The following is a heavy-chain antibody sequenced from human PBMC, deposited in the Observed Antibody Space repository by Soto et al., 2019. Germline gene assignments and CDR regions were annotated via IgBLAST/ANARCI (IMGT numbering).Heavy chain of an antibody. CDR3: AREIPEGSGSYNAVDI. CDR1: GFTVSSNY. V-gene: IGHV3-66*01. D-gene: IGHD3-10*01. Sequence: EVQLVESGGGLVQPGGSLRLSCAASGFTVSSNYMSWVRQAPGKGLEWVSVIYSGGSTYYADSVKGRFTISRDNSKNTLYLQMNSLRAEDTAVYYCAREIPEGSGSYNAVDIWGQGTMVTVSS. CDR2: IYSGGST. J-gene: IGHJ3*02.